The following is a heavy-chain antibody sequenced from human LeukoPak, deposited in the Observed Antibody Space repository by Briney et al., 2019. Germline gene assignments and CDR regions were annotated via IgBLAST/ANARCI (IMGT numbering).Heavy chain of an antibody. CDR2: ISSGSNYI. Sequence: GGSLRLSCAVSGFSFSSYGINWVRQAPGKGLEWVSFISSGSNYIYYADSVKGRFTISRDNAKNSLYLQMNSLRAEDTAVYYCARPEPPTYSNGYMDVWGKGTTVTVSS. D-gene: IGHD4-11*01. CDR3: ARPEPPTYSNGYMDV. CDR1: GFSFSSYG. V-gene: IGHV3-21*01. J-gene: IGHJ6*03.